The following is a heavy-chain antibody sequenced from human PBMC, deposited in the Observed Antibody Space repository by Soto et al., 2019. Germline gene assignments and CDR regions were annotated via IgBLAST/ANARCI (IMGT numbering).Heavy chain of an antibody. CDR1: GGSISSSHW. D-gene: IGHD2-21*02. CDR2: IYHSGST. CDR3: VRDADETAIVPAPWLV. V-gene: IGHV4-4*02. J-gene: IGHJ6*02. Sequence: ASETLSLTCAVSGGSISSSHWWGWVRQAPGKGLEWIGEIYHSGSTNYNPSLKSRITMSVDKSKNQFSVNLSSVTAADTAVYYCVRDADETAIVPAPWLVWGRGTMVTVSS.